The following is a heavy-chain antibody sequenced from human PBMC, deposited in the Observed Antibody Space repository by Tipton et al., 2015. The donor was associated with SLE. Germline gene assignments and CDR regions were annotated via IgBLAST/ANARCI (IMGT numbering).Heavy chain of an antibody. Sequence: TLSLTCTVSGGSISSGGYYWSWIRQPAGKGLEWIGRIYTSGTTNYNPSLKSRVTISIDTSRNQFSLKLSSVTAADTAVYYCATLSGNDPRDVFDIWGQGTMVTVSS. CDR1: GGSISSGGYY. J-gene: IGHJ3*02. D-gene: IGHD3-10*01. V-gene: IGHV4-61*02. CDR3: ATLSGNDPRDVFDI. CDR2: IYTSGTT.